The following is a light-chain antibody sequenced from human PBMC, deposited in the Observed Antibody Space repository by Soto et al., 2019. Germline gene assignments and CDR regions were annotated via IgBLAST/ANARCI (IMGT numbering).Light chain of an antibody. CDR1: SSNIGAGYD. V-gene: IGLV1-40*01. J-gene: IGLJ3*02. Sequence: QPVLTQPPSVSGAPGQRVTISCTGSSSNIGAGYDVNWYQQLPGTAPKLLIYGNSNRPSGVPDRFSGSKSGTSASLAITGLQAEDEADYYCQSYDSSLSGLWVFGGGTKVTVL. CDR2: GNS. CDR3: QSYDSSLSGLWV.